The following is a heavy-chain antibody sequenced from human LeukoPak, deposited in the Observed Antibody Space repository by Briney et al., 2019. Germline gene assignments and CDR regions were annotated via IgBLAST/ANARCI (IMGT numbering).Heavy chain of an antibody. CDR1: GFTFSSYW. Sequence: GGSLRLSCAASGFTFSSYWMSWVRQAPGKGLEWVANIKQDGSEKYYVDSVKGRFTISRDNAKNSLYLQMNSLRAEDTAVYYCAGRTYYDFWSGYPFDYWGQGTLVTVSS. J-gene: IGHJ4*02. CDR2: IKQDGSEK. D-gene: IGHD3-3*01. V-gene: IGHV3-7*01. CDR3: AGRTYYDFWSGYPFDY.